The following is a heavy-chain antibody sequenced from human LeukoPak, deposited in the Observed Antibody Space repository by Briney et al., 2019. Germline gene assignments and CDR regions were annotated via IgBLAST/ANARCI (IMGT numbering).Heavy chain of an antibody. V-gene: IGHV1-3*01. D-gene: IGHD5-18*01. CDR3: ARGSQDGYSYGYSPLYYYYYMDV. Sequence: APVKVSCKASGYTFTNYAIHWVRQAPGQRLEWMGWFNSDTGDTHYSQNFQGRLIITRDTSASTAYMELTSLRSEDTAVYYCARGSQDGYSYGYSPLYYYYYMDVWGKGPTVTVSS. CDR1: GYTFTNYA. CDR2: FNSDTGDT. J-gene: IGHJ6*03.